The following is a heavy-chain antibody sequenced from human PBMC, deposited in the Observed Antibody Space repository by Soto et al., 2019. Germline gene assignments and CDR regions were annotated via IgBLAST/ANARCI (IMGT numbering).Heavy chain of an antibody. CDR1: GGSISSGGYS. V-gene: IGHV4-30-2*01. J-gene: IGHJ5*02. D-gene: IGHD3-10*01. CDR2: IYHSGST. Sequence: PSETLSLTCAVSGGSISSGGYSWSWIRQPPGKGLEWIGYIYHSGSTYYNPSLKSRVTISVDRSKNQFSLKLSSVTAADTAVYYCARASMVRGVIMGWFDPWGQGTLVTVSS. CDR3: ARASMVRGVIMGWFDP.